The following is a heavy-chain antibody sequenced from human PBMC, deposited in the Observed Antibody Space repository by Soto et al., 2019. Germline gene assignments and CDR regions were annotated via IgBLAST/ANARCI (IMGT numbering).Heavy chain of an antibody. V-gene: IGHV3-30*01. CDR2: ISYDGTNK. J-gene: IGHJ4*02. CDR1: GFTFRSYA. D-gene: IGHD6-13*01. Sequence: QVQLVESGGGVVQTGRSLRLSCAASGFTFRSYAMDWVRQAPGKGLEWVAVISYDGTNKYYADSVKGRFTISRDNSKNTLSLQMNSLRAEDTAVYYCARGDSNSWSDYWGQGTLVTVSS. CDR3: ARGDSNSWSDY.